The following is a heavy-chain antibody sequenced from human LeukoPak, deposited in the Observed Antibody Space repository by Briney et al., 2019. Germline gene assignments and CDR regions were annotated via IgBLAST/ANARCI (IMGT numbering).Heavy chain of an antibody. V-gene: IGHV3-30*03. Sequence: GGSLRLSCAASGFTFSSYGMHWVRQAPGKGLEWVAVISYDGSDKFYADSVKGRFTISRDNSKNTLYLQMNSLRAEDTAVYYCARAGPSSSWHQFDYWGQGTLVTVSS. CDR1: GFTFSSYG. D-gene: IGHD6-13*01. CDR3: ARAGPSSSWHQFDY. J-gene: IGHJ4*02. CDR2: ISYDGSDK.